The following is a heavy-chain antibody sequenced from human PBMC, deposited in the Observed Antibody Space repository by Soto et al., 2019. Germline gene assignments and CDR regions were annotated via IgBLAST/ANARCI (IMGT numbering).Heavy chain of an antibody. Sequence: PVKIASKASWYTFNNYGIKCALQAPEQGLEWVGWITTYNGNSHSAEKFQGRVTMTTDPSPSTTYMELRSLTSDDTRVYYCAIDAEPRGVAADGKSDYLGQGALV. J-gene: IGHJ4*02. CDR3: AIDAEPRGVAADGKSDY. CDR2: ITTYNGNS. D-gene: IGHD6-25*01. V-gene: IGHV1-18*01. CDR1: WYTFNNYG.